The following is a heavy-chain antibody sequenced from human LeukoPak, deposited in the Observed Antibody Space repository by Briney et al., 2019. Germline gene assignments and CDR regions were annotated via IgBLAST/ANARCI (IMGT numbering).Heavy chain of an antibody. D-gene: IGHD3-22*01. CDR2: IYGVDST. Sequence: PGGSLRLSCAASGFTVSSNYMSWVRQAPGKGLEWVSVIYGVDSTYYADSVKGRFTISRDNSKNTLYLQMNSLRAEDTAVYYCASLSPLYYDSSGYPYWGQGTLVPVSS. CDR1: GFTVSSNY. V-gene: IGHV3-53*01. CDR3: ASLSPLYYDSSGYPY. J-gene: IGHJ4*02.